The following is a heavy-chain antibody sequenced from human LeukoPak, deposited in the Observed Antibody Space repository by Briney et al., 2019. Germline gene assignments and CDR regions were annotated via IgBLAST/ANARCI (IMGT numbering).Heavy chain of an antibody. J-gene: IGHJ4*02. CDR3: AKPHSSGYYFDY. Sequence: GGSLRLSCAASGFTFDDYTMHWVRQAPGKGLEWVSLISWDGGSTYYADSVKGRFTISRDNSKNSLYLQMNSLRTEDTALYYCAKPHSSGYYFDYWGQGTLVSVSS. CDR1: GFTFDDYT. CDR2: ISWDGGST. D-gene: IGHD6-19*01. V-gene: IGHV3-43*01.